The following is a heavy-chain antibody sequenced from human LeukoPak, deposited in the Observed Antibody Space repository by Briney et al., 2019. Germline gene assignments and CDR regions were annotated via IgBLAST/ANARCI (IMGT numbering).Heavy chain of an antibody. D-gene: IGHD3-9*01. V-gene: IGHV3-48*03. CDR2: ISSSGSTI. CDR1: GFTFSSYE. CDR3: AKGSRLLVFTRDHYIAV. Sequence: PGGSLRLSCAASGFTFSSYEMNWVRQAPGKGLEWVSYISSSGSTIYYADSVKGRFTISRDNSKNTLYLQMNSLRAEDTAVYYCAKGSRLLVFTRDHYIAVWGKGTSVTISS. J-gene: IGHJ6*03.